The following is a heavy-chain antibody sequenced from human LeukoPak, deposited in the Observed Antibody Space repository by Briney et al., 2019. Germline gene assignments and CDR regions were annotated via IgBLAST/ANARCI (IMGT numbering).Heavy chain of an antibody. J-gene: IGHJ4*02. Sequence: ASVKVSCKTSGYTFSNNDINWVRQPPGQGLEWMGWMNPNSSATGYAQKFQGRVTMTRDTSISTAYMELSSLRSEDTAVYYCAREGRSSSLDYWGQGTLVTVSS. CDR1: GYTFSNND. D-gene: IGHD6-6*01. V-gene: IGHV1-8*01. CDR3: AREGRSSSLDY. CDR2: MNPNSSAT.